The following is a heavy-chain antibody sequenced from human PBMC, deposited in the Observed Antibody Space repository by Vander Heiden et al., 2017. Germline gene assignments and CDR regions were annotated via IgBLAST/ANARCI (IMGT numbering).Heavy chain of an antibody. CDR2: IDHSGST. J-gene: IGHJ4*02. D-gene: IGHD4-17*01. V-gene: IGHV4-34*01. CDR1: GGSFSTYY. Sequence: QVQLQQWGAGLLKPSETLSLTCAVYGGSFSTYYWSWIRQPPGKGLEWIGEIDHSGSTNYSPSLKSRVTFSVDTSKNWFSLKLSSVTAADTALYYCARGRIYGGQIDDWGQGTLVTVSS. CDR3: ARGRIYGGQIDD.